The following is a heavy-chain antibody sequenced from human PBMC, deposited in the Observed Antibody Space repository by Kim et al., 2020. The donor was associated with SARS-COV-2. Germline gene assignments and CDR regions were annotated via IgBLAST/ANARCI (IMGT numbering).Heavy chain of an antibody. J-gene: IGHJ5*02. Sequence: SETLSLTCTVSGGSINNSSYYWGWIRQPPGKGLEWIGSVYYSGTTYYTPSLKSRVTISVDTSNNHFSLRLSSVTAADTAVYYCARLRSGVGWFDPWGQGTLFTVSS. V-gene: IGHV4-39*02. D-gene: IGHD5-12*01. CDR2: VYYSGTT. CDR1: GGSINNSSYY. CDR3: ARLRSGVGWFDP.